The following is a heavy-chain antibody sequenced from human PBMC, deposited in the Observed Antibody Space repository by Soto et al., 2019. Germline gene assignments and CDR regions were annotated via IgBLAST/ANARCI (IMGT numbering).Heavy chain of an antibody. J-gene: IGHJ4*02. Sequence: QVQLQESGPGLVKPSGTLSLTCAVSGGSISSSNWWSWVRQPPGKGLEWIGEIYHSGSTNYNPSLQGRVTTSVDKSKNQFSRQLSSVTAADTAVYYCARAAMGGSSWPSDYWGQGTLVTVSS. CDR3: ARAAMGGSSWPSDY. D-gene: IGHD6-13*01. CDR2: IYHSGST. V-gene: IGHV4-4*02. CDR1: GGSISSSNW.